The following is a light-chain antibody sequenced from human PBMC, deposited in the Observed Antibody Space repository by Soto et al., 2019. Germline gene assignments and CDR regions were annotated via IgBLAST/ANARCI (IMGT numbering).Light chain of an antibody. CDR3: SSYTSSSTRV. J-gene: IGLJ1*01. CDR1: SSDVGAYDY. V-gene: IGLV2-14*03. CDR2: EVS. Sequence: QSALTQPASVSGSPGQSIAISCIGTSSDVGAYDYVSWYQQHPDRAPKLMIYEVSNRPSGVSNRFSGSKSVNTATLTISGLQAEDEADYYRSSYTSSSTRVFGTGTKVTVL.